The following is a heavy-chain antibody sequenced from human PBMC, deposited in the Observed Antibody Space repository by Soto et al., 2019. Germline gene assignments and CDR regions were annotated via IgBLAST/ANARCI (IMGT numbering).Heavy chain of an antibody. V-gene: IGHV1-69*12. CDR3: ALKRGRDSSGWGDYYYYGMDV. Sequence: QVQLVQSGAEVKKPGSSVKVSCKASGGTFSSYAISWVRQAPGQGLEWMGGIIPIFGTANYAQKFQGRVTITADESTSTAYMELSSLRSEDTAVYYCALKRGRDSSGWGDYYYYGMDVWGQGTTVTVSS. D-gene: IGHD6-19*01. CDR2: IIPIFGTA. CDR1: GGTFSSYA. J-gene: IGHJ6*02.